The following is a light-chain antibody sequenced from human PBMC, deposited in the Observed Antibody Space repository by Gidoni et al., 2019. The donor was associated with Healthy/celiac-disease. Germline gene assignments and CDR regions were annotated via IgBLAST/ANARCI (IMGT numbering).Light chain of an antibody. CDR2: AAS. CDR3: QQSYRTPMYT. Sequence: DIQLTQSPSSLSASVGDRVTITCRASQSISSYLNWYQQKPGKAPKLLIYAASSLQSGVPSRFSGNGSGTDFTLTSSSLQPEDFATYYCQQSYRTPMYTFGQGTKLEIK. J-gene: IGKJ2*01. CDR1: QSISSY. V-gene: IGKV1-39*01.